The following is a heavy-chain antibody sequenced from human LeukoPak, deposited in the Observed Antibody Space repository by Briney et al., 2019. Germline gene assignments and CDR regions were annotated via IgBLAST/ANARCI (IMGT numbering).Heavy chain of an antibody. D-gene: IGHD6-13*01. CDR3: ASEEASSSWYYYFDY. Sequence: SETLSLTCTVSGGSISSGSYYWSWIRQPAGKGLEWIGRIYTSGSTNYNPSLKSRVTISVDTSKNQFSLKLSSVTAADTAVYYCASEEASSSWYYYFDYWGQGTLVTVSS. CDR2: IYTSGST. CDR1: GGSISSGSYY. V-gene: IGHV4-61*02. J-gene: IGHJ4*02.